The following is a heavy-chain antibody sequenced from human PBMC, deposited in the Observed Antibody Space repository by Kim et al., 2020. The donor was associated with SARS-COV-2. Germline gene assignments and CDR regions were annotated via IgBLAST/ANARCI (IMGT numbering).Heavy chain of an antibody. D-gene: IGHD3-9*01. CDR2: IIPIFGTA. CDR3: AREVLILTGYFDY. J-gene: IGHJ4*02. Sequence: SVKVSCKASGGTFSSYAISWVRQAPGQGLEWMGGIIPIFGTANYAQKFQGRVTITADESTSTAYMELSSLRSEDTAVYYCAREVLILTGYFDYWGQGTLVTVSS. V-gene: IGHV1-69*13. CDR1: GGTFSSYA.